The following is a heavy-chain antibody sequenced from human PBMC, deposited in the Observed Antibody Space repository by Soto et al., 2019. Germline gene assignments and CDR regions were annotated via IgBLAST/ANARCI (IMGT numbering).Heavy chain of an antibody. CDR1: GFIVSDNY. V-gene: IGHV3-53*01. CDR2: IGGRGGNT. Sequence: EVQLVESGGGLIQPGGSLRLSCAASGFIVSDNYINWVRQAPGKGLEWVSNIGGRGGNTFYADSMRGRFTISRDNSKNTVYLQMNNLRVDDSATYYCAKPSAYGDFAGSFDSWGQGTLVTVSP. D-gene: IGHD4-17*01. J-gene: IGHJ4*02. CDR3: AKPSAYGDFAGSFDS.